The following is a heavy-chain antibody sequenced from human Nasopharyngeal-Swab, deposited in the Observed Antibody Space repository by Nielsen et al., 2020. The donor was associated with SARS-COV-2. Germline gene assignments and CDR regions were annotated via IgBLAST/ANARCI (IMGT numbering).Heavy chain of an antibody. V-gene: IGHV3-9*01. Sequence: LKISCAASGFTFDDYAMHWVRQAPGKGLEWVSGISWNSGSIGYADSVKGRFTISRDNSKNTLYLQMNSLRAEDTAVYYCAKLALQQRVQVDYYGMDVWGQGTTVTVSS. CDR2: ISWNSGSI. CDR3: AKLALQQRVQVDYYGMDV. J-gene: IGHJ6*02. D-gene: IGHD6-13*01. CDR1: GFTFDDYA.